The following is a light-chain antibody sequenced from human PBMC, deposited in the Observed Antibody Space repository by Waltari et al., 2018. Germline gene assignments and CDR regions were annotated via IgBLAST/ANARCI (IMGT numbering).Light chain of an antibody. CDR3: QQHYSAPPT. V-gene: IGKV4-1*01. J-gene: IGKJ4*01. CDR2: WAS. CDR1: QSVLYSSNNKNY. Sequence: DIVMTQSPDSLAVSLGERATINCKSSQSVLYSSNNKNYLAWYQQKPGQPPKLLIYWASTRESGVPDRFSGSGSGTDFTLTISSLQAEDVVVYYCQQHYSAPPTFGGGTKVEIK.